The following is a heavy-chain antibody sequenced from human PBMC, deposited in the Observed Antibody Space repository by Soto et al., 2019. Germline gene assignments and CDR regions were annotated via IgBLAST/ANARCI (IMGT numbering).Heavy chain of an antibody. CDR1: GFSLSTSGVG. CDR3: EHWGAGIAAKHFDY. Sequence: QITLKESGPTLVKPTQTLTLTCTFSGFSLSTSGVGVGWIRQPPGKALEWLALIYWDDDKRYSPSLKSRLTITKDTSKNQVVLTMTNMDPVDTATYYCEHWGAGIAAKHFDYWGQGTLVTVSS. CDR2: IYWDDDK. J-gene: IGHJ4*02. D-gene: IGHD6-13*01. V-gene: IGHV2-5*02.